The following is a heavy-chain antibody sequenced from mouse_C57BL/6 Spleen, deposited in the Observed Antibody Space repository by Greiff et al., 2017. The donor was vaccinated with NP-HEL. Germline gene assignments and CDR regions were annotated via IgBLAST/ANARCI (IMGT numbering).Heavy chain of an antibody. Sequence: QVQLQQSGPELVKPGASVKISCKASGYAFSSSWMNWVKQRPGKGLEWIGRIYPGDGDTNYNGKFKGKATLTADKSSSTAYMQLSSLTSEDSAVYFCARDYVSSSWFDYWGQGTTLTVSS. CDR3: ARDYVSSSWFDY. D-gene: IGHD1-1*01. V-gene: IGHV1-82*01. CDR2: IYPGDGDT. J-gene: IGHJ2*01. CDR1: GYAFSSSW.